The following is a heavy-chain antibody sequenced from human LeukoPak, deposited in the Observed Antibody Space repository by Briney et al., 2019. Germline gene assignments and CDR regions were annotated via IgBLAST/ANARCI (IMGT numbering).Heavy chain of an antibody. V-gene: IGHV3-20*04. CDR1: GFTFDDYG. J-gene: IGHJ2*01. Sequence: PGGSPRLSCAASGFTFDDYGMSWVRQAPGKGLEWVSGINWNGGSTGYADTVKGRFTISRDNAKNSLYLQMNSLRAEDTALYYCARDATGDGYNWYWYFDLWGRGTLVTVSS. D-gene: IGHD5-24*01. CDR2: INWNGGST. CDR3: ARDATGDGYNWYWYFDL.